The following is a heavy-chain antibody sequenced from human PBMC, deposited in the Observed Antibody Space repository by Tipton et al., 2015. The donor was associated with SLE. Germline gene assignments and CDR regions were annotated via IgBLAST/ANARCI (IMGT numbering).Heavy chain of an antibody. J-gene: IGHJ4*02. CDR2: IYNSGST. Sequence: TLSLTCTVSGGSISSYYWSWIRQLPGKGLEWIGYIYNSGSTNYNPSLKSRVTISVDTSKNQFSLKLSSVTAADTAVYYCASSERLRNGPAGDWGQGTLVTVSS. D-gene: IGHD1-14*01. V-gene: IGHV4-59*07. CDR1: GGSISSYY. CDR3: ASSERLRNGPAGD.